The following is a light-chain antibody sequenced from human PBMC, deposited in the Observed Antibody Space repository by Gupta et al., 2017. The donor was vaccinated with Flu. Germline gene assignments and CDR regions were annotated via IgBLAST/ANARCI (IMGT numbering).Light chain of an antibody. CDR3: AAWDDSRNVYL. J-gene: IGLJ1*01. CDR2: SSD. Sequence: QSVLTQPPSASGTPGERFSISCSGSRSNIGVNSVNWYQQLPGASPKLLIFSSDRRPSGAPDQFSGSKSGTSAVLAISGLQAEEEADYYCAAWDDSRNVYLFGTGTKVTVL. CDR1: RSNIGVNS. V-gene: IGLV1-44*01.